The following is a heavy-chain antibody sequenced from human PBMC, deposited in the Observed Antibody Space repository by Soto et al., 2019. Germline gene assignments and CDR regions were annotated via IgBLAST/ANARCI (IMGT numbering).Heavy chain of an antibody. D-gene: IGHD3-3*01. CDR1: GYTFTSYY. Sequence: RASVKVSCKASGYTFTSYYMHWVRQAPGQGLEWMGIINPSGGSTSYAQKFQGRVTMTRDTSTSTVYMELSSLRSEDTAVYYCARVHKGALRFLEWLPTDYYYYGMDVWGQGTTVTVSS. CDR2: INPSGGST. V-gene: IGHV1-46*01. J-gene: IGHJ6*02. CDR3: ARVHKGALRFLEWLPTDYYYYGMDV.